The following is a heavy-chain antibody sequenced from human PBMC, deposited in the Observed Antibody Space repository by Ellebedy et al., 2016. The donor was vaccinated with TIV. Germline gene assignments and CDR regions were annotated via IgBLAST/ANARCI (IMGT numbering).Heavy chain of an antibody. CDR2: ISSDASGT. V-gene: IGHV3-74*01. J-gene: IGHJ4*01. CDR1: GFTFSSYW. Sequence: GESLKISXGASGFTFSSYWMHWVRQVPGKGLLWVSHISSDASGTSYAVPVKGRFTISRDNAKNTVYLQMDSLRVEDTAVYFCARDSPGDGIDYWGHGTLVTVSS. D-gene: IGHD2-21*01. CDR3: ARDSPGDGIDY.